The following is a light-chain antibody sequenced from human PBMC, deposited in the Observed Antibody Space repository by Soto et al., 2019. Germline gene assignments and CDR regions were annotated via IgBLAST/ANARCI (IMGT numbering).Light chain of an antibody. V-gene: IGLV2-11*01. CDR3: CSYAGSYTL. CDR1: SSDVGGYNY. J-gene: IGLJ1*01. CDR2: DVS. Sequence: QSALTQPRSVSGSPGQSVTISCTGTSSDVGGYNYVSWYQQRPGKAPKLMIYDVSKRPSGVPDRFSGSKSGNTASLTISGLQAEDEADYYCCSYAGSYTLLGTGTKVTV.